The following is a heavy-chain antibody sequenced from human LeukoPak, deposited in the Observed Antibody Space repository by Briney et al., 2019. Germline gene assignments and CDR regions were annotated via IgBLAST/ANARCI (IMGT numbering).Heavy chain of an antibody. J-gene: IGHJ4*02. D-gene: IGHD2-15*01. CDR2: ISGSGGST. Sequence: PGGSLRLSCAASGFTFSSYAMSWVRQAPGKGLEWVSAISGSGGSTYYADSVKGRFTISRDNSKNTLYLQMNSLRAEDTAVYYCAKCSGGSCYTGRYFDYWGQGTLVTVSS. V-gene: IGHV3-23*01. CDR1: GFTFSSYA. CDR3: AKCSGGSCYTGRYFDY.